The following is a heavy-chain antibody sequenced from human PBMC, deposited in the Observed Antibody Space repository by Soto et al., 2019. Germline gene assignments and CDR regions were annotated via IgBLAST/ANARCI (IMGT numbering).Heavy chain of an antibody. Sequence: QVQLVQSGAEVKKPGASVKVSCKASGNTFTGYYVHWVRQAPGHGLEWLGWIDPNSGDTNYAQKFQGRVTMTRDTSISTAYMELNRLRLDDTAVYYCARVYPTYLLYDSSTDPVFDPWGQGTLVTVSS. J-gene: IGHJ5*02. D-gene: IGHD3-22*01. V-gene: IGHV1-2*02. CDR1: GNTFTGYY. CDR2: IDPNSGDT. CDR3: ARVYPTYLLYDSSTDPVFDP.